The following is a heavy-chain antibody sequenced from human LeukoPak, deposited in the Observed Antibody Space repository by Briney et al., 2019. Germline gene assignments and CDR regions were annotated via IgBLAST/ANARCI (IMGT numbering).Heavy chain of an antibody. Sequence: ASVKVSCKASGYTFTNYDIYWVRQAAGQGLEWVGRMSPNTGKTGYAQKFQGRVTMTTDTSTSTAYMELRSLRSDDTAVYYCARDRGSWNDNRLDYWGQGTLVTVSP. D-gene: IGHD1-1*01. J-gene: IGHJ4*02. V-gene: IGHV1-8*01. CDR2: MSPNTGKT. CDR1: GYTFTNYD. CDR3: ARDRGSWNDNRLDY.